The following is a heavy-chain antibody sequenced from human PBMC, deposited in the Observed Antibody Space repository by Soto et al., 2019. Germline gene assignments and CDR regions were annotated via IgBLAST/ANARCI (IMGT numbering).Heavy chain of an antibody. Sequence: HPGGSLRLSCVASGFTFSKYGMNWVRQTPRKGLEWVSAISGSGNSTYYADSVKGRFTISRDNSKNTLYLQMNSLRAEDTAVYYCAKDLSPSSGTYYGYFDHWGQGTLVTVSS. CDR3: AKDLSPSSGTYYGYFDH. V-gene: IGHV3-23*01. D-gene: IGHD1-26*01. J-gene: IGHJ4*02. CDR1: GFTFSKYG. CDR2: ISGSGNST.